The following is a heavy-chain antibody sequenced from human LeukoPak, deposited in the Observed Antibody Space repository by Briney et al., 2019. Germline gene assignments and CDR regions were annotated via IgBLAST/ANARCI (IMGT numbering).Heavy chain of an antibody. CDR1: GGSFSGYY. J-gene: IGHJ1*01. CDR3: ARGRGKHIVVVTAISAEYFQH. V-gene: IGHV4-34*01. CDR2: INHSGST. Sequence: SETLSLTCAVYGGSFSGYYWSWIRQPPGKGLEWIGEINHSGSTNYNPSLKSRVTISVDTSKNQFSLKLSSVTAADTAVYYCARGRGKHIVVVTAISAEYFQHWGQGTLVTVSS. D-gene: IGHD2-21*02.